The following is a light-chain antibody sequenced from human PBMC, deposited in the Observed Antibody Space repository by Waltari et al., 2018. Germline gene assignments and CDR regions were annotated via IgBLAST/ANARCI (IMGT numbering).Light chain of an antibody. Sequence: IQLTQSPSSLSASVGDRVTITCRASQDISNYLAWYQQKPGNAPNLLIYAASTLQSGVPSRFSGSGFGTGFTLTISRLQPEDFASYYCQHLDSYPFTFGPGTKVDIK. J-gene: IGKJ3*01. CDR3: QHLDSYPFT. CDR2: AAS. CDR1: QDISNY. V-gene: IGKV1-9*01.